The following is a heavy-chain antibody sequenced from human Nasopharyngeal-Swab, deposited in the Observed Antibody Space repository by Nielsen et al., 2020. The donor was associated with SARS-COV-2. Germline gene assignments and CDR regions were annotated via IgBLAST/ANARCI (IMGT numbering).Heavy chain of an antibody. CDR3: ARPGVWFGELKNDAFDI. CDR2: IYHSGST. Sequence: RQAPGKGLEWIGSIYHSGSTYYNPSLKSRVTISVDTFKNQFSLKLSSVTAADTAVYYCARPGVWFGELKNDAFDIWGQGTMVTVSS. J-gene: IGHJ3*02. V-gene: IGHV4-38-2*01. D-gene: IGHD3-10*01.